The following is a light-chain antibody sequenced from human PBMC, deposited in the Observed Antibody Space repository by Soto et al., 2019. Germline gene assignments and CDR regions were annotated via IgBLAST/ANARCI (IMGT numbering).Light chain of an antibody. CDR3: QQRRSTPLT. V-gene: IGKV1-39*01. CDR1: QSIANY. CDR2: AAS. Sequence: DIQMTQSPSSLSASVGDRVTITCRASQSIANYLSWYQHTLGKPPKLLIYAASSLQSGVPSRFSGSGSGTDFTLTISSLHPEDFATYYCQQRRSTPLTFGGGTKVELK. J-gene: IGKJ4*01.